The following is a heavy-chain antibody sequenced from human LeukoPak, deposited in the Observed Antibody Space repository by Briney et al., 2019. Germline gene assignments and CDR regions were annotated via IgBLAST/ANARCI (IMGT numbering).Heavy chain of an antibody. CDR1: GFIFSSYS. Sequence: GGSLRLSCAASGFIFSSYSMSWVRQAPGKGLEWVSVITGSGGNTYYADSVKGRFTISKDNSKNTVYLQMSSLRVDDTGVYYCAKAASSSWPSYYYGMDVWGQGTTVTVSS. V-gene: IGHV3-23*01. J-gene: IGHJ6*02. CDR2: ITGSGGNT. D-gene: IGHD6-13*01. CDR3: AKAASSSWPSYYYGMDV.